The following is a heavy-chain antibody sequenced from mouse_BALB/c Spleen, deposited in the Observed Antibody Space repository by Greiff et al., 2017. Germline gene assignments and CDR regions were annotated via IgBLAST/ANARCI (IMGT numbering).Heavy chain of an antibody. J-gene: IGHJ4*01. CDR1: GYTFSSYW. CDR2: ILPGSGST. Sequence: VKLQQSGAELMKPGASVKISCKATGYTFSSYWIEWVKQRPGHGLEWIGEILPGSGSTNYNEKFKGKATFTADTSSNTAYMQLSSLTSEDSAVYYCVRSGNYYAMDYWGQGTSVTVSS. D-gene: IGHD2-1*01. V-gene: IGHV1-9*01. CDR3: VRSGNYYAMDY.